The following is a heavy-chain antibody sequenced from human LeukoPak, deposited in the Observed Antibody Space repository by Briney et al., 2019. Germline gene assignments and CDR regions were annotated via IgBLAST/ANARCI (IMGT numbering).Heavy chain of an antibody. Sequence: ASVTVSFTASGYTFTMYGINWVRQAPGQGLEWLGWMNPNSGNTGYSQNFQGRVTMTSTTSISTAYMELSSLRSEDTAVYYCARTHRLPYYMDVWGKGTTVTISS. CDR2: MNPNSGNT. CDR1: GYTFTMYG. CDR3: ARTHRLPYYMDV. J-gene: IGHJ6*03. V-gene: IGHV1-8*01.